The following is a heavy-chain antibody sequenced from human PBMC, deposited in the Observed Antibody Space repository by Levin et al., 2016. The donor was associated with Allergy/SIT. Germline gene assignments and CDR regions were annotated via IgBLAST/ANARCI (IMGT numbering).Heavy chain of an antibody. D-gene: IGHD6-13*01. J-gene: IGHJ4*02. Sequence: GGSLRLSCAASGFTFSDYYMSWIRQAPGKGLEWVSYISSSSSYTNYADSVKGRFTISRDNAKNSLYLQMNSLRAEDTTVYYCARCSSSPLDYWGQGTLVTVSS. CDR3: ARCSSSPLDY. V-gene: IGHV3-11*03. CDR2: ISSSSSYT. CDR1: GFTFSDYY.